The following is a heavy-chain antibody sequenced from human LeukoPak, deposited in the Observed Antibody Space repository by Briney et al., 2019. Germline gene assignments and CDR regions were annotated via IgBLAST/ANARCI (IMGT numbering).Heavy chain of an antibody. Sequence: GGSLSLSCEAPGFTFGIYPLAGVGRPPGRGLEWAPVISGSGGSTYYADSVKGRFTISRDNSKNTLYLQMNSLRAEDTAVYYCAKDAIAVAGPYYFDYWGQGTLVTVSS. J-gene: IGHJ4*02. CDR2: ISGSGGST. V-gene: IGHV3-23*01. D-gene: IGHD6-19*01. CDR1: GFTFGIYP. CDR3: AKDAIAVAGPYYFDY.